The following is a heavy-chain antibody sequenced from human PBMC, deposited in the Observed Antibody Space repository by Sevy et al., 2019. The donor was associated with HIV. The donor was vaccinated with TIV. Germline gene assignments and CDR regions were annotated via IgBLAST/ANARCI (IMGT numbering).Heavy chain of an antibody. V-gene: IGHV3-11*06. CDR1: GFTFSDYY. Sequence: GGSLRLSCAASGFTFSDYYMSWIRQAPGKRLEWVSYISSSSSYTNYADSVKGRFTISRDNAKNSLYLQMNSLRAEDTAVYYCARVCHTADRNYYYYMDVWGKGTTVTVSS. J-gene: IGHJ6*03. D-gene: IGHD5-18*01. CDR3: ARVCHTADRNYYYYMDV. CDR2: ISSSSSYT.